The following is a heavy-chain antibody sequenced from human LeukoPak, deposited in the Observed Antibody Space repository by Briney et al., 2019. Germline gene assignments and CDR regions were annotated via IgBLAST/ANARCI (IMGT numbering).Heavy chain of an antibody. J-gene: IGHJ4*02. V-gene: IGHV1-46*01. CDR2: INPSGGST. Sequence: ASVNVSCKASGYTFTSYYMHWVRQAPGQGLEWMGIINPSGGSTTYAQKFQGRVTMTRDRSTSTIYMELSSLRSEDTAVYYCAKIAVAGTSKYYFDYWGQGTLVIVSS. CDR1: GYTFTSYY. CDR3: AKIAVAGTSKYYFDY. D-gene: IGHD6-19*01.